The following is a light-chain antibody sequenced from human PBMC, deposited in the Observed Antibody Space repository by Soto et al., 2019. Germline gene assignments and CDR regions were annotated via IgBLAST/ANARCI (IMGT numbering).Light chain of an antibody. CDR3: QQRSDWPST. CDR1: QSVGSY. V-gene: IGKV3-11*01. Sequence: EIVLTQSPATLSLSPGDRATLSCRASQSVGSYLGWYQQRPGQAPRLLIYDASNRATGIPARFSGSGAGTDFTLTISSLEPEDFAVYSCQQRSDWPSTFGGETKVEIK. J-gene: IGKJ4*01. CDR2: DAS.